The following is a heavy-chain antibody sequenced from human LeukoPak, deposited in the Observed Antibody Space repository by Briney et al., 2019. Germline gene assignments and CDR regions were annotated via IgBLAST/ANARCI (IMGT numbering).Heavy chain of an antibody. CDR2: IYYSGST. V-gene: IGHV4-59*01. D-gene: IGHD2-2*01. CDR1: GGCISSYY. Sequence: SETLSLTCTVSGGCISSYYWSCIRQPPGKGLEWIGYIYYSGSTNYNPSLKSRVTISVDTSKNQFSLKLSSVTAADTAVYYCARDRGYCSSTSCYAPDYYYYGMDVWGQGTTVTVSS. CDR3: ARDRGYCSSTSCYAPDYYYYGMDV. J-gene: IGHJ6*02.